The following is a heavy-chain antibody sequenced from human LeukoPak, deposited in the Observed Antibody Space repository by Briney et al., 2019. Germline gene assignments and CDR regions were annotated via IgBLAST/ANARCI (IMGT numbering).Heavy chain of an antibody. CDR2: INHSGST. Sequence: SETLSLTCAVYGGSFSGYYWSWIRQPPGKGLEWIGEINHSGSTNYNPSLKSRVTISVDRSKNQFSLKLSSVTAADTAVYYCASIAANGYYFDYWGQGTLVTVSS. CDR3: ASIAANGYYFDY. J-gene: IGHJ4*02. D-gene: IGHD2-15*01. V-gene: IGHV4-34*01. CDR1: GGSFSGYY.